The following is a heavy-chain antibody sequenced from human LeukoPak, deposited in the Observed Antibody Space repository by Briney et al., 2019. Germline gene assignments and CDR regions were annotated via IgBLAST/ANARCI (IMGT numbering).Heavy chain of an antibody. V-gene: IGHV1-69*04. CDR3: ARLSGSAAGRPDPFDY. D-gene: IGHD3-10*01. CDR1: GGTFSSYA. Sequence: ASVKVSCKASGGTFSSYAISWVRQAPGQGLEWMGRIIPIFGIANYAQKFQGRVTITADKSTSTAYMELSSLRSEGTAVYYCARLSGSAAGRPDPFDYWGQGTLVTVSS. CDR2: IIPIFGIA. J-gene: IGHJ4*02.